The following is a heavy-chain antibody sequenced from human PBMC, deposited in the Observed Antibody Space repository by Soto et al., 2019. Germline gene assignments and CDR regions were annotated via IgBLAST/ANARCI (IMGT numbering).Heavy chain of an antibody. J-gene: IGHJ4*02. CDR2: INAGNGNT. D-gene: IGHD6-6*01. CDR1: GYTFTSYA. V-gene: IGHV1-3*01. Sequence: ASVKVSCKASGYTFTSYAMHWVRQAPGQRLEWMGWINAGNGNTKYSQKFQGRVTITRDTSASTAYMELSSLGSEDTAVYYCARSIASPSPFDYWGQGTLVTVSS. CDR3: ARSIASPSPFDY.